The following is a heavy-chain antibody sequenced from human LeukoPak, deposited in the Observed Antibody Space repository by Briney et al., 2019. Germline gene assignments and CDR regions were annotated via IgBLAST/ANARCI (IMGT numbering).Heavy chain of an antibody. D-gene: IGHD6-13*01. CDR1: GGTFSSYA. J-gene: IGHJ4*02. CDR3: ARDHGIAAAALDY. CDR2: IIPIFGTA. Sequence: SVKVSCKASGGTFSSYAISWVRQAPGQGLEWMRGIIPIFGTANYAQKFQGRVTITADESTSTAYMELGSLRSEDTAVYYCARDHGIAAAALDYWGQGTLVTVSS. V-gene: IGHV1-69*13.